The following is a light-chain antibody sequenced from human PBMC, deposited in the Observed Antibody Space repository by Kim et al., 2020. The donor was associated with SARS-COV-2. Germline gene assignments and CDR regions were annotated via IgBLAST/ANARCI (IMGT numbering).Light chain of an antibody. V-gene: IGLV1-44*01. CDR3: AAWDDSLRGLL. CDR1: SSNIASNT. CDR2: NND. J-gene: IGLJ2*01. Sequence: QSVLTQAPSASGTPGQRVTISCSGSSSNIASNTVNWYQQVPGTAPKLLIYNNDQRPSGVPDRFSGSKSGTSASLAINGLQSEDESDYYCAAWDDSLRGLLFGAGTKLTVL.